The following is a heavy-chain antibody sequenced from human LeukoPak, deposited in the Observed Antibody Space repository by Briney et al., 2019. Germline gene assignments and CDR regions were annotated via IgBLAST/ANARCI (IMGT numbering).Heavy chain of an antibody. CDR1: GFTFSSYA. D-gene: IGHD3-22*01. CDR3: ARWWPYYYDSSGYTDAFDI. CDR2: ISYDGSNK. Sequence: GGSLRLSCAASGFTFSSYAMHWIRQAPGKGLEWVAVISYDGSNKYYADSVKGRFTISRDNSKNTLYLQMNSLRAEDTAVYYCARWWPYYYDSSGYTDAFDIWGQGTMVTVSS. V-gene: IGHV3-30-3*01. J-gene: IGHJ3*02.